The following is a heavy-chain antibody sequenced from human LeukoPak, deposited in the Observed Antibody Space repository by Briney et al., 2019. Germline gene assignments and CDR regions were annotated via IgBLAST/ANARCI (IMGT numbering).Heavy chain of an antibody. J-gene: IGHJ4*03. CDR2: VNHRGDT. Sequence: SETLSLTCAVYGGSFTGYYWSWIRQSPGKGLQWIAEVNHRGDTNYNPSVKGRVTIPVDTSKNQYSLKVTSLTAADTAVYYCARGPTISETGYFDYWGQGTLVTVSS. V-gene: IGHV4-34*01. D-gene: IGHD1-1*01. CDR3: ARGPTISETGYFDY. CDR1: GGSFTGYY.